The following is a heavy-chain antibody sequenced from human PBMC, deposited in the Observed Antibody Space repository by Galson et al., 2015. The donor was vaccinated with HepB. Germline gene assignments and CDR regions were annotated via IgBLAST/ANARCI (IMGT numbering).Heavy chain of an antibody. J-gene: IGHJ3*02. V-gene: IGHV3-13*01. CDR2: IGTAGDT. CDR3: ARGYYDSSGYYGVDAFDI. CDR1: GFTFSSYD. D-gene: IGHD3-22*01. Sequence: SLRLSCAASGFTFSSYDMHWVRQATGKGLEWVSAIGTAGDTYYPGSVKGRFTISRENAKNSLYLQMNSLRAGDTAVYYCARGYYDSSGYYGVDAFDIWGQGTMVTVSS.